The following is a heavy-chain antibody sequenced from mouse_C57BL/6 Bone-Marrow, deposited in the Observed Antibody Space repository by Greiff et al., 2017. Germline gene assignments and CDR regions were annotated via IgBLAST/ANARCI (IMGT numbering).Heavy chain of an antibody. V-gene: IGHV1-54*01. Sequence: QVQLQQSGAELVRPGTSVKVSCKASGYAFTNYLIEWVKQRPGQGLEWIGVINPGSGGTNYNEKFKGKATLTADKSSSTAYMQLSSLTSEDSAVYFCARMGPYYFDYWGQGTTLTVSS. CDR1: GYAFTNYL. J-gene: IGHJ2*01. CDR2: INPGSGGT. D-gene: IGHD4-1*01. CDR3: ARMGPYYFDY.